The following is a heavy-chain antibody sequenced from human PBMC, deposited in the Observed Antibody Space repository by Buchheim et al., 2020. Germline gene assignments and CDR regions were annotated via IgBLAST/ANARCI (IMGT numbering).Heavy chain of an antibody. CDR3: ARVRYSSGWSESDY. J-gene: IGHJ4*02. CDR2: ITSSSDII. CDR1: GFTFSSHS. V-gene: IGHV3-48*02. D-gene: IGHD6-19*01. Sequence: EVQLVESGGGLVQPGGSLRLSCAASGFTFSSHSMNWVRQAPGKGLEWVSYITSSSDIIYYADPVKGRFTISRDNAKNSLYLQMNSLRDEDTAVYYCARVRYSSGWSESDYWGQGTL.